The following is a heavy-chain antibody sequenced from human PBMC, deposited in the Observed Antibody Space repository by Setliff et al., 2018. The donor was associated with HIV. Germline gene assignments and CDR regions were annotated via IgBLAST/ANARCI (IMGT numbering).Heavy chain of an antibody. V-gene: IGHV5-51*01. J-gene: IGHJ4*02. D-gene: IGHD5-18*01. CDR2: VYPGDSDA. CDR3: ARQGYNYGPDDS. Sequence: PGESLKISCKTSGYIFTNFWIDWVRQMPGKGLEWMGIVYPGDSDAKYSPSFQGQVTISVDKSISTVYLQWSSLKPSDTATYFCARQGYNYGPDDSWGQGTLVTVSS. CDR1: GYIFTNFW.